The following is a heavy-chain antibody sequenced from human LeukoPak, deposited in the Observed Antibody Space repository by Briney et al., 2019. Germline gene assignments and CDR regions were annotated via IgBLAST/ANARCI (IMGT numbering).Heavy chain of an antibody. D-gene: IGHD3-10*01. J-gene: IGHJ5*02. V-gene: IGHV1-8*01. CDR3: ARKGDYYGSGSYYNFVNWFDP. CDR2: MNPNSGNT. CDR1: GYTFTSYD. Sequence: ASVKVSCKASGYTFTSYDINWVRQATGQGLEWMGWMNPNSGNTGYAQKFQGRVTMTSNTSISTAYMELSSLRSEDTAVYYCARKGDYYGSGSYYNFVNWFDPRGQGTLVTVSS.